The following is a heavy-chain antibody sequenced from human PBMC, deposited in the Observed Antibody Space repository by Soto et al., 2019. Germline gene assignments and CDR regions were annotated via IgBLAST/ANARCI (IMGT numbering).Heavy chain of an antibody. D-gene: IGHD6-19*01. CDR2: INHSGST. Sequence: QVQLQQWGAGLLKPSETLSLTCAVYGGSFSGYYWSWIRQPPGKGLEWIGEINHSGSTHYNPSLKRRVTIAVDTSKNQFSLKLSSVTAADTAVYYCARKPRWLGYYGMDVWGQGTTVTVSS. V-gene: IGHV4-34*01. J-gene: IGHJ6*02. CDR1: GGSFSGYY. CDR3: ARKPRWLGYYGMDV.